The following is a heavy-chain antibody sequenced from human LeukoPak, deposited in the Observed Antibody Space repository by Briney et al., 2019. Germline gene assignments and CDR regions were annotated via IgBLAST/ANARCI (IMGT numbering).Heavy chain of an antibody. CDR2: IYGSGST. J-gene: IGHJ5*02. V-gene: IGHV4-61*02. D-gene: IGHD2-2*01. Sequence: PSETLSLTCTVSGDSITSGNFYWSWIRQPAGKGLEWIGRIYGSGSTNYSPSLRSRVTISIDTSKNQFSLNLKSVTAADTAMYYCARGWGSTSSNYFDPWGPGTQVTVSS. CDR3: ARGWGSTSSNYFDP. CDR1: GDSITSGNFY.